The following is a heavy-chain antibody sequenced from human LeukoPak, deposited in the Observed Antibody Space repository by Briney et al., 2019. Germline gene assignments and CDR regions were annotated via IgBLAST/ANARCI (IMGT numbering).Heavy chain of an antibody. CDR2: IISYGCST. Sequence: GGPLRLSCAASGIIFRNYSMHWVRQGPAKGLECISTIISYGCSTYYAHSVKGRFTISRDNSKNTLYLQMGSLRAEEVAVYYCARGRQGAKTRYFDLWGRGTRVTVSS. CDR1: GIIFRNYS. CDR3: ARGRQGAKTRYFDL. J-gene: IGHJ2*01. D-gene: IGHD1-26*01. V-gene: IGHV3-64*01.